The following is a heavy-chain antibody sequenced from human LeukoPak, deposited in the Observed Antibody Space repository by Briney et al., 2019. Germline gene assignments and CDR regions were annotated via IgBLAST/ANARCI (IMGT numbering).Heavy chain of an antibody. CDR3: ARHSSVYGSGSYLHY. J-gene: IGHJ4*02. D-gene: IGHD3-10*01. CDR1: GGSFSTYY. Sequence: SETLSLTCTVSGGSFSTYYWSWIRQPPGKGLEWIGYIYYSGSTDYNPSLKSRVTMSLDTSKNQFSLRLSSVTAADTAVYYCARHSSVYGSGSYLHYWGQGTLVTVSS. V-gene: IGHV4-59*08. CDR2: IYYSGST.